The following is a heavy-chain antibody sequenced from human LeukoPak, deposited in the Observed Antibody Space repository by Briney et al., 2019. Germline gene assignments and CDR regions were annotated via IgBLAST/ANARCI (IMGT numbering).Heavy chain of an antibody. D-gene: IGHD2/OR15-2a*01. CDR3: ARGTFRFDP. CDR1: GYTFTTHG. V-gene: IGHV1-18*01. J-gene: IGHJ5*02. CDR2: ISAYNGNT. Sequence: ASVKVSCKASGYTFTTHGISWVRQAPGQGLEWMGWISAYNGNTNYAQKFHGRVAMTTDTSTNTAYMDLKTLRSDDTAVYYCARGTFRFDPWGQGTLVTVSS.